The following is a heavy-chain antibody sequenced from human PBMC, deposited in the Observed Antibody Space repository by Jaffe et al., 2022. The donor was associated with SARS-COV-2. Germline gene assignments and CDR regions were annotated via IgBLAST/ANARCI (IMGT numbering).Heavy chain of an antibody. CDR2: ISGSGGST. CDR3: AKEEGGYDSSGYNYYYYGMDV. D-gene: IGHD3-22*01. Sequence: EVQLLESGGGLVQPGGSLRLSCAASGFTFSSYAMSWVRQAPGKGLEWVSAISGSGGSTYYADSVKGRFTISRDNSKNTLYLQMNSLRAEDTAVYYCAKEEGGYDSSGYNYYYYGMDVWGQGTTVTVSS. J-gene: IGHJ6*02. CDR1: GFTFSSYA. V-gene: IGHV3-23*01.